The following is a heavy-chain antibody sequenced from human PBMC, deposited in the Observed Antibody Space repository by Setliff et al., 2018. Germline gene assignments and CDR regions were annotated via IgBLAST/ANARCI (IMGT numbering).Heavy chain of an antibody. Sequence: SETLSLTCTVSGGSIRSGNDLWSWLRQSPGKGLEWIAYISTYTGRAYYNPSLQSRAALSADTSKSQFSLGLTSVTAADTAVYYCAREVIDPVSSDAFDIWGQGRMVTVSS. CDR2: ISTYTGRA. CDR3: AREVIDPVSSDAFDI. J-gene: IGHJ3*02. D-gene: IGHD4-4*01. CDR1: GGSIRSGNDL. V-gene: IGHV4-30-4*01.